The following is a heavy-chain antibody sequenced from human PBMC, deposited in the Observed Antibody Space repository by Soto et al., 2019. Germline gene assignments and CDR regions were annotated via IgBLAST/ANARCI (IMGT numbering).Heavy chain of an antibody. J-gene: IGHJ4*02. D-gene: IGHD6-19*01. CDR2: IWYDGSNK. CDR1: GFTFSSYG. CDR3: AREVAGTDYFDY. V-gene: IGHV3-33*01. Sequence: GGSLRLSCAASGFTFSSYGMHWVRQAPGKGLEWVAVIWYDGSNKYYADSVKGRFTISRDNSKNTLYLQMNSLGAEDTAVYYCAREVAGTDYFDYWGQGTLVTVSS.